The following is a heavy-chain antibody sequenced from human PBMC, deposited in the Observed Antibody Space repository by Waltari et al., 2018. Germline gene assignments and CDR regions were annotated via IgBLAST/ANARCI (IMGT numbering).Heavy chain of an antibody. J-gene: IGHJ4*02. CDR3: AKSGEQWSYFDS. CDR1: GFNMDYYA. V-gene: IGHV3-23*01. CDR2: SDNNDGIT. Sequence: EVLLLESGGGSVQPGGSLRLSCAASGFNMDYYAMSWVRQALGKGLDGVAHSDNNDGITYYSDSVKGRFTISRDNSKNTLYLHLHSLSADDTALYYCAKSGEQWSYFDSWGQGTLVTVSS. D-gene: IGHD1-26*01.